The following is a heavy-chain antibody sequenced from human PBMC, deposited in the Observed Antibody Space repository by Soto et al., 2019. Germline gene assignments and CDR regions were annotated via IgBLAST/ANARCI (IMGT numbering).Heavy chain of an antibody. J-gene: IGHJ4*02. CDR3: ARGDRSPNY. CDR2: IRVYNGDT. CDR1: GYDFTNYG. D-gene: IGHD1-26*01. V-gene: IGHV1-18*01. Sequence: QVQLVQSGAEVKKTGASVKVSCKSSGYDFTNYGITWVRQAPGQGLDWVGWIRVYNGDTKYAQKFRGRVTLTTDTSTTTAYMELRSLRSDDTAVYYCARGDRSPNYWGQGTLVTVSS.